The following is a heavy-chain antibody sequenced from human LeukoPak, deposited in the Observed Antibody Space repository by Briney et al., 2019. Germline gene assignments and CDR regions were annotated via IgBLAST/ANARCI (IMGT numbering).Heavy chain of an antibody. CDR2: INQDGTEK. CDR1: GFTFKKYW. CDR3: ARVDSGIDFYYMDV. J-gene: IGHJ6*03. D-gene: IGHD3-10*01. Sequence: GGSLRLSCAASGFTFKKYWMSWVSQAPGKGLEWVAHINQDGTEKYHVDSVRGRFTISIDNPKNSLYLQMNSLRLEDTAVYYCARVDSGIDFYYMDVWAKGTSVTVSS. V-gene: IGHV3-7*01.